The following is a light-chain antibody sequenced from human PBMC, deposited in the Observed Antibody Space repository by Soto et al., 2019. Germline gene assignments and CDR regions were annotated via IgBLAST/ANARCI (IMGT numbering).Light chain of an antibody. CDR1: QSVSSN. CDR3: QQYNNCPHT. Sequence: EIVMTQSPATLSVSPGDRATLSCRASQSVSSNLAWYQQKPGKAPKLLIYGASTRATGIPARFSGSGSGTEFTLTISSLQSEDFAIYYCQQYNNCPHTFGQGTKVEIK. V-gene: IGKV3-15*01. J-gene: IGKJ1*01. CDR2: GAS.